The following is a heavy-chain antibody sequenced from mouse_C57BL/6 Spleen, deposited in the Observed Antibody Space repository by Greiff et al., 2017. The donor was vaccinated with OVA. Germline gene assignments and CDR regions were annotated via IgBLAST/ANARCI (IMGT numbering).Heavy chain of an antibody. CDR3: AREDYSKHWFAY. Sequence: VQLKQSGPELVKPGASVKMSCKASGYTFTDYNMHWVKQSHGKSLEWIGYINPNNGGTSYNQKFKGKATLTVNKSSSTAYMELRSLTSEDSAVYYCAREDYSKHWFAYWGQGTLVTVSA. D-gene: IGHD2-5*01. J-gene: IGHJ3*01. CDR1: GYTFTDYN. V-gene: IGHV1-22*01. CDR2: INPNNGGT.